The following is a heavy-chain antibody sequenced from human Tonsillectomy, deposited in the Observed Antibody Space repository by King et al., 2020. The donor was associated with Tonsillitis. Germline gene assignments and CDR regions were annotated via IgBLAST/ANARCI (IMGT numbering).Heavy chain of an antibody. V-gene: IGHV4-59*01. J-gene: IGHJ4*02. CDR3: ARTGSSRLGGGDYYFDY. CDR1: GGSISSYY. CDR2: INYSGST. D-gene: IGHD6-13*01. Sequence: VQLQESGPGLVKPSETLSLTCTVSGGSISSYYWSWIRQPPGKGLEWMGYINYSGSTNYNPSLKSRVTISVDTSKNQFSLKLSSVTAADTAVYYCARTGSSRLGGGDYYFDYWGQGTLVTVSS.